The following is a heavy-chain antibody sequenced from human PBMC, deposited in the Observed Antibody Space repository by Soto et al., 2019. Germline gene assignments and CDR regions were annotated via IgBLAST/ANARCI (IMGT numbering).Heavy chain of an antibody. CDR3: ARDEGGIVATIRMRVYYYGMDV. Sequence: QVQLVQSGAEVKKPGSSVKVSCKASGGTFSSYAISWVRQAPGQGLEWMGGIIPIFGTANYAQKFQGRVTITADESTSTAYMELSSLRSEDTAVYYCARDEGGIVATIRMRVYYYGMDVWGQGTTVTVSS. D-gene: IGHD5-12*01. V-gene: IGHV1-69*01. CDR2: IIPIFGTA. CDR1: GGTFSSYA. J-gene: IGHJ6*02.